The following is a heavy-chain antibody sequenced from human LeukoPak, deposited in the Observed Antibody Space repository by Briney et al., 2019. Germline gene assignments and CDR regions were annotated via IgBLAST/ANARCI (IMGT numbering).Heavy chain of an antibody. V-gene: IGHV3-23*01. Sequence: GGSLRLSCAASGFTFSSYAMSWVRQAPGKGLEWVAAVSGSGGSTYYADSVKGRFTISRDNSKNTLYLQMNSLRAEDTAVYYCAKDRRIQLWLGFDYWGQGTLVTVSS. CDR2: VSGSGGST. CDR3: AKDRRIQLWLGFDY. J-gene: IGHJ4*02. D-gene: IGHD5-18*01. CDR1: GFTFSSYA.